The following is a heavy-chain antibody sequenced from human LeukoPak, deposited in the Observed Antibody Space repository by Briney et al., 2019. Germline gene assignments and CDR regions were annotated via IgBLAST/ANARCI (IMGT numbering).Heavy chain of an antibody. V-gene: IGHV1-2*02. J-gene: IGHJ4*02. CDR2: INPNSGGT. D-gene: IGHD2-2*02. CDR3: ARDWGCSSTSCYIPLYYFDY. CDR1: GYTFTGYY. Sequence: ASVKVSCKASGYTFTGYYMHWVRQAPGQGLEWMGWINPNSGGTNYAQKFQGRVTMTRDTSISTAYMELSRLRSDDTAVYYCARDWGCSSTSCYIPLYYFDYWGPGTLVTVSS.